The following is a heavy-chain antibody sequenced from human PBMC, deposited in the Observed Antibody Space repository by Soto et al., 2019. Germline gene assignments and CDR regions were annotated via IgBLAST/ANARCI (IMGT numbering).Heavy chain of an antibody. D-gene: IGHD5-12*01. CDR3: AKASKGYTGYDLDY. CDR2: LSGSGATT. CDR1: GFSFGGYG. J-gene: IGHJ4*02. V-gene: IGHV3-23*01. Sequence: EVQLLESGGDLVQPGGSLRLSFAASGFSFGGYGMSWVRQAPGKGLEWVSALSGSGATTYYADSVRGRFIISRDNSRDTLYLQMNSLRAEDTAVYFCAKASKGYTGYDLDYWGQGTVVIVSP.